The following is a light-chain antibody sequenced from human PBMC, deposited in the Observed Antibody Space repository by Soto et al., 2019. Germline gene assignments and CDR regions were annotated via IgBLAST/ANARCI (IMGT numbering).Light chain of an antibody. CDR2: GAS. V-gene: IGKV3-20*01. Sequence: EIVLTQSPGTLSLSPGERVTLSCRASQRVSTNYLAWYQHKRGQAPRLLIYGASTRATGIPDRFSGSGSGTDFTLTISRLEPEDFAVYYCQQYGRSPYTFGQGTKVEIK. J-gene: IGKJ2*01. CDR1: QRVSTNY. CDR3: QQYGRSPYT.